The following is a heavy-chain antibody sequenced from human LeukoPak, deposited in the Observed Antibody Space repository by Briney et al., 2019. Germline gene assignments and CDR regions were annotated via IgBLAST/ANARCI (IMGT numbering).Heavy chain of an antibody. D-gene: IGHD2-2*01. CDR2: IIPIFGTA. J-gene: IGHJ6*03. CDR1: GGTFSSYA. V-gene: IGHV1-69*01. CDR3: ASTPPPDIVVVPAATYYMDV. Sequence: SSVKVSCKASGGTFSSYAISWVRQAPGQGLEWMGGIIPIFGTANYAQKFQGRVTITADESTSTVYMELSSLRSEDTAVYYCASTPPPDIVVVPAATYYMDVWGKGTTVTVSS.